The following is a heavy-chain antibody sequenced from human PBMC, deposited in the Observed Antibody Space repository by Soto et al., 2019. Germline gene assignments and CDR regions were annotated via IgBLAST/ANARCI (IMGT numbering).Heavy chain of an antibody. CDR2: IYYRGST. Sequence: PSETLSLTCTVSGGSISSYFWSWIRQPPGKGLEWIGYIYYRGSTNYNPSLKSRVTISIDTSKNQFSLELSSVTAADTAMYYCAREMCSSALDYWGQGTLVTVSS. J-gene: IGHJ4*02. D-gene: IGHD2-2*01. CDR3: AREMCSSALDY. CDR1: GGSISSYF. V-gene: IGHV4-59*01.